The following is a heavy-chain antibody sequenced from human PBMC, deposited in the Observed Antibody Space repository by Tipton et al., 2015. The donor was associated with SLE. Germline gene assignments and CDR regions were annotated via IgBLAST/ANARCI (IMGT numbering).Heavy chain of an antibody. CDR3: AGDSSSAGVYFQH. D-gene: IGHD6-6*01. Sequence: TLSLTCTVSGGSISSYYWSWIRQPPGKGLEWIGYIYYSGSTNYNASLKSRVTISVDTSKNQFSLKLSSVTAADTAVYYCAGDSSSAGVYFQHWGQGTLVTVSS. CDR2: IYYSGST. J-gene: IGHJ1*01. CDR1: GGSISSYY. V-gene: IGHV4-59*01.